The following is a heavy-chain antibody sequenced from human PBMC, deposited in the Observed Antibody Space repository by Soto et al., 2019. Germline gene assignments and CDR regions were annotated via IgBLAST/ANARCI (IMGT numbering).Heavy chain of an antibody. Sequence: ASVKVSCKASGGTFSSYAISWVRQAPGQGLEWMGGIIPIFGTANYAQKFQGRVTITADESTSTAYMELSSLRSEDTAVYYCARERPGSRLFDYWGQGTLVTVSS. CDR1: GGTFSSYA. V-gene: IGHV1-69*13. D-gene: IGHD6-13*01. J-gene: IGHJ4*02. CDR2: IIPIFGTA. CDR3: ARERPGSRLFDY.